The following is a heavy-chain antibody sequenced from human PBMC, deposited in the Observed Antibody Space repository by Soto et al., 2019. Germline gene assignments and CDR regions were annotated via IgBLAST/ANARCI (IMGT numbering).Heavy chain of an antibody. Sequence: GGSLRLSCAASGFTFSSYEMNWVRQAPGKGLEWVSYISSSGSTIYYADSVKGRFTISRDNAKNSLYLQMNSLRAEDTAVYYCSSWCSGGICYSGGGYYYYGMDGWGQGTTVTVSS. D-gene: IGHD2-15*01. J-gene: IGHJ6*02. CDR1: GFTFSSYE. CDR3: SSWCSGGICYSGGGYYYYGMDG. V-gene: IGHV3-48*03. CDR2: ISSSGSTI.